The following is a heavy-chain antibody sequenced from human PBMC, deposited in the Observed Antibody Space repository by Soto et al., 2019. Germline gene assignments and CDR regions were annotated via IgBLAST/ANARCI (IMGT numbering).Heavy chain of an antibody. CDR1: GFNFGSYG. J-gene: IGHJ4*02. V-gene: IGHV3-30*18. Sequence: QVHLVESGGGVVQPGRSLRLSCAASGFNFGSYGIHWVRQAPGKGLEWAAGVSDDGYDKHHADSVKGRFTISRDNSMNTVYLELNSLRPEDTAVYFCAKELRGPSYYFDYWGQGTLVTVSS. CDR2: VSDDGYDK. CDR3: AKELRGPSYYFDY.